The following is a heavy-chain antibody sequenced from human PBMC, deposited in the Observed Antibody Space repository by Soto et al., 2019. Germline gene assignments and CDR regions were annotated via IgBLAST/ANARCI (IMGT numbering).Heavy chain of an antibody. CDR3: ARFKQHSNWFDP. Sequence: GASVKVSCKASGYTFTNYGISWVRQAPGQGLEWMGWINAYNGNTNHAQKLQGRVTMTTDTSKNQLSLKLSSVTAADTAVYSCARFKQHSNWFDPWGQGALVTVSS. CDR1: GYTFTNYG. V-gene: IGHV1-18*01. J-gene: IGHJ5*02. CDR2: INAYNGNT. D-gene: IGHD1-1*01.